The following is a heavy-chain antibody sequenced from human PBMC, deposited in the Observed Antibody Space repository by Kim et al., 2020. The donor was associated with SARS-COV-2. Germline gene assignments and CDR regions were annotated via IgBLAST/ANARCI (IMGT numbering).Heavy chain of an antibody. CDR1: GFTFSSYD. Sequence: GGSLRLSCAASGFTFSSYDMHWVRQAPGKGLEWVAVIWYDGSNKYYADSVKGRFTISRDNSKNTLYLQMNSLRAEDMAVYYCARDVYSSGWYGWFDPWGQGTLVTVSS. V-gene: IGHV3-33*08. J-gene: IGHJ5*02. CDR3: ARDVYSSGWYGWFDP. CDR2: IWYDGSNK. D-gene: IGHD6-19*01.